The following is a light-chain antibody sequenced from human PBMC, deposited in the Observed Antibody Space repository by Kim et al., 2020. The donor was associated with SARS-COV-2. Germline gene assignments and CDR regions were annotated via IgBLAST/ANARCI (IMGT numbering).Light chain of an antibody. CDR2: RNN. CDR1: SSNIGSNY. CDR3: AVWDDSLSAWV. Sequence: ELTQPPSASGTPGQRVTISCSGSSSNIGSNYVYWYQQIPGTAPKLLIYRNNQGPSRVPDRFSGSKSGTSASLAISGLRSEDEADYYCAVWDDSLSAWVFGGGTQLTVL. J-gene: IGLJ3*02. V-gene: IGLV1-47*01.